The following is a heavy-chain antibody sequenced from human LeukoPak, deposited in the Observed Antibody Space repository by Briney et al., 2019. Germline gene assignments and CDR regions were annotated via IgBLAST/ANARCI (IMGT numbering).Heavy chain of an antibody. CDR2: IRYDGSNK. Sequence: PGGSLRLSCAASGFTLSSYGMHWVRQAPGKGLEGVAFIRYDGSNKYYADSVKGRFTISRDNSKNTLYLQMNSLRAEDTAVYYCAKIPYDFWSGYTQFDYWGQGTLVTVSS. CDR3: AKIPYDFWSGYTQFDY. CDR1: GFTLSSYG. D-gene: IGHD3-3*01. V-gene: IGHV3-30*02. J-gene: IGHJ4*02.